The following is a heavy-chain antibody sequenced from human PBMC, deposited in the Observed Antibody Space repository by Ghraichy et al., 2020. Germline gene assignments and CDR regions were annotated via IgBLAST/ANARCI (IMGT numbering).Heavy chain of an antibody. J-gene: IGHJ6*02. CDR2: ISSSGSTI. Sequence: GGSLRLSCAASGFTFSSYEMNWVRQAPGKGLEWVSYISSSGSTIYYADSVKGRFTISRDNAKNSLYLQMNSLRAEDTAVYYCARERGDYYDSSGFTSGGMDVWGQGTTVTVSS. CDR3: ARERGDYYDSSGFTSGGMDV. D-gene: IGHD3-22*01. V-gene: IGHV3-48*03. CDR1: GFTFSSYE.